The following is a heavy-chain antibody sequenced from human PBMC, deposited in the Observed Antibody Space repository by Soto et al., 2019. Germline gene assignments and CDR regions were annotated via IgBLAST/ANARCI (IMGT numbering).Heavy chain of an antibody. D-gene: IGHD6-13*01. Sequence: QVQLVQSGAEVKKPGASVKVSCKASGYTFTSYGISWVRQAPGQGLEWMGWISAYNGNTNYAQKLQGRVTMTTDTSTRTAYMELRSLRSDDTAVYYCARALDSSSTLSFRRRAQTNWFDPWGQGTLVTVSS. J-gene: IGHJ5*02. V-gene: IGHV1-18*04. CDR2: ISAYNGNT. CDR1: GYTFTSYG. CDR3: ARALDSSSTLSFRRRAQTNWFDP.